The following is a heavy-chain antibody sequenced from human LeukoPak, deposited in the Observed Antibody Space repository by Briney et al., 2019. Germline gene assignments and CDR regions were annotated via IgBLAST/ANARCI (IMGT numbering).Heavy chain of an antibody. CDR2: IKEEGSDK. D-gene: IGHD3-3*01. CDR3: ARDQYDTWSRRGNFDS. V-gene: IGHV3-7*03. J-gene: IGHJ4*02. Sequence: GGSLRLSCAVSGFTFSSYWMSWVRQAPGKGLEWVASIKEEGSDKHYVDSVKGRFTISRDNAKNSLYLQMNSLRAEDTAVFYCARDQYDTWSRRGNFDSWGQGTLVIVSS. CDR1: GFTFSSYW.